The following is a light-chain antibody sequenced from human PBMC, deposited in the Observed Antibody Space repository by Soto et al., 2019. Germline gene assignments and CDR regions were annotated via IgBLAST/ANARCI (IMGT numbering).Light chain of an antibody. J-gene: IGKJ5*01. CDR1: QSVSSY. Sequence: EIVLTQSPVTLSLSPGERATLSCRASQSVSSYLAWYQQKPGQAPRLLIYDASNRATGIPARFSGSGSGTDFTPTIRTLDPEDFAVFYCQQRPVRPPEISFGQGTHLEIK. CDR2: DAS. V-gene: IGKV3-11*01. CDR3: QQRPVRPPEIS.